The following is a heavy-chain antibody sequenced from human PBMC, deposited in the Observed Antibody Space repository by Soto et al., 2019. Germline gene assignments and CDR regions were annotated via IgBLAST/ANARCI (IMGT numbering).Heavy chain of an antibody. CDR3: ARDGGRHSGGIAY. D-gene: IGHD1-26*01. J-gene: IGHJ4*02. V-gene: IGHV1-69*06. Sequence: QVQLVQSGAEVKKPGSSVKVSCKASGGTFSSYSINWVRQAPGQGLEWMGEIIPIFGTANYAQKFQGRGTIPADTSTSTAYMELSILRSEDAAVYYCARDGGRHSGGIAYGGQGTLVTVSS. CDR2: IIPIFGTA. CDR1: GGTFSSYS.